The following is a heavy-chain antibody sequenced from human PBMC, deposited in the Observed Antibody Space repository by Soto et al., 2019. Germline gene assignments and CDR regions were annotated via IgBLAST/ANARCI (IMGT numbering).Heavy chain of an antibody. CDR1: GYSFTSYW. D-gene: IGHD6-13*01. J-gene: IGHJ5*02. CDR2: IYPGDSDT. V-gene: IGHV5-51*01. CDR3: ARQVGWVSSSWYGWFDP. Sequence: PGESLKISCKGSGYSFTSYWIGWVRQMPGKGLEWMGIIYPGDSDTRYSPSFQGQVTISADKSISTAYLQWSSLKASDTAMYYWARQVGWVSSSWYGWFDPWGQGTLVTVSS.